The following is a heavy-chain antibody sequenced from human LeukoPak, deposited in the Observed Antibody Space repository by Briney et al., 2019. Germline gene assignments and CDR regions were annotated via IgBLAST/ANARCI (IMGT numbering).Heavy chain of an antibody. J-gene: IGHJ4*02. V-gene: IGHV3-48*04. D-gene: IGHD5-18*01. CDR1: GFTFSTYW. Sequence: GGSLRLSCAASGFTFSTYWMNWVRQAPGKGLEWVSYISSGGATIYYADSVKGRFTISRDNAKNSLYLQMNSLRAEDTAVYYCARRGNTAMDFDYWGQGTLVTVSS. CDR3: ARRGNTAMDFDY. CDR2: ISSGGATI.